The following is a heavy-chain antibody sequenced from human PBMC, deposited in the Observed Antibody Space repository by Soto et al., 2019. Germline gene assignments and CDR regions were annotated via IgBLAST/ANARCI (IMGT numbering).Heavy chain of an antibody. CDR2: IWYDGSNK. CDR1: GFTFSSYG. Sequence: GGSLRLSCAASGFTFSSYGMHWVRQAPGKGLEWVAVIWYDGSNKYYADSVKGRFTISRDNSKNTLYLQMNSLRAEDTAVYYCARGYCSSTSCYPGLCYYYYYMDVWGKGTTVTVSS. J-gene: IGHJ6*03. CDR3: ARGYCSSTSCYPGLCYYYYYMDV. D-gene: IGHD2-2*01. V-gene: IGHV3-33*01.